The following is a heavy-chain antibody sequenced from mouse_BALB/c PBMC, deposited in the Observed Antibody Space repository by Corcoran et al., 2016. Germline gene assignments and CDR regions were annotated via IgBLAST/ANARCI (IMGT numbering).Heavy chain of an antibody. CDR3: ARWDWYFDV. V-gene: IGHV14-3*02. Sequence: EVQLQQSGAELVNPAASVKLSCTASGFNIKDTYMHWVKQRPEQGLEWIGRIDPANGNTKYDPKFQGKATITADTSSNTAYLQLSSLTSEDTAVYYWARWDWYFDVWGAGTTVTVSS. CDR2: IDPANGNT. J-gene: IGHJ1*01. CDR1: GFNIKDTY.